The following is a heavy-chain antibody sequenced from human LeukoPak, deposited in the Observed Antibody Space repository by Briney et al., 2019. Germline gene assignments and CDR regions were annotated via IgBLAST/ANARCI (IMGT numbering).Heavy chain of an antibody. V-gene: IGHV1-2*04. CDR3: ARDSSTVTTPYFDF. CDR1: GYTSTDYY. D-gene: IGHD4-11*01. Sequence: ASVKVSCKASGYTSTDYYIHWVRQAPGQGLEWMGWINANSGGTNYAQQFQGWVTMTRDTSISTAYMELSRLRSDDTAMYYCARDSSTVTTPYFDFWGQGTLVTVSS. J-gene: IGHJ4*02. CDR2: INANSGGT.